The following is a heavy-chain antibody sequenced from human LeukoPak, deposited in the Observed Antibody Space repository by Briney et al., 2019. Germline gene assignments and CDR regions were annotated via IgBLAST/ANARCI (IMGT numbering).Heavy chain of an antibody. Sequence: GGSLRLSCAASGFTFSSYAMSWVRQAPGKGLEWVSAISGSGGSAYYADSVKGRFTISRDNSKNTLYLQMNSLRAEDTAVYYCAYILLGYYGSGSYSPGYWGQGTLVTVSS. CDR1: GFTFSSYA. CDR2: ISGSGGSA. D-gene: IGHD3-10*01. CDR3: AYILLGYYGSGSYSPGY. V-gene: IGHV3-23*01. J-gene: IGHJ4*02.